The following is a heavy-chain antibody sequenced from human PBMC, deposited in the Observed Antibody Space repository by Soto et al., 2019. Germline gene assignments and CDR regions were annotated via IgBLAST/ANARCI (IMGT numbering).Heavy chain of an antibody. D-gene: IGHD6-19*01. CDR3: ARVPDSSLGTMDV. V-gene: IGHV5-51*01. CDR1: GYSFNNYW. CDR2: MFPGDSDT. J-gene: IGHJ6*02. Sequence: GESLKISCKGSGYSFNNYWIGWVRELPGQGLEWMGVMFPGDSDTRYSPSFQGQVTMSADPSTNTAYLEWSSLKAADSAMYYCARVPDSSLGTMDVWGQGTTVTVSS.